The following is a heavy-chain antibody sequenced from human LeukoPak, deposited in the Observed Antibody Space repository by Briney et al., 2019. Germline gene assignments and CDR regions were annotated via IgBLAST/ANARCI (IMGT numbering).Heavy chain of an antibody. Sequence: SETLSLTCTVSGGSISSSSYYWGWIRQPPGKGLEWIGSIYYSGSTYYNPSLKSRVTISVDTSKNQFSLKLSPVTAADTAVYYCARDAVLRYFDWQPYYFDYWGQGTLVTVSS. V-gene: IGHV4-39*07. CDR2: IYYSGST. D-gene: IGHD3-9*01. CDR3: ARDAVLRYFDWQPYYFDY. J-gene: IGHJ4*02. CDR1: GGSISSSSYY.